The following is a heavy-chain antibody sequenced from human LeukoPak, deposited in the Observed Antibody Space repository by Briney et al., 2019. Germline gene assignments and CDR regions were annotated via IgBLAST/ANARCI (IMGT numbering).Heavy chain of an antibody. CDR3: ARGVGARIFFNY. J-gene: IGHJ4*02. V-gene: IGHV1-2*02. CDR1: GYTFSGYY. CDR2: INPNSGVT. D-gene: IGHD1-26*01. Sequence: ASVRVSCKASGYTFSGYYVHWVRQAPGQGLEWMGWINPNSGVTSYAQKFQSRVAVTRDTSISTAYMELSRLTSDDTAVYYCARGVGARIFFNYWGEEPLVPVSS.